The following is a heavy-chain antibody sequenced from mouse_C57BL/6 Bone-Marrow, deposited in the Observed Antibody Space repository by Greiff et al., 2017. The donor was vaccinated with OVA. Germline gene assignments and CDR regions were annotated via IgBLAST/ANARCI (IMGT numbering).Heavy chain of an antibody. V-gene: IGHV1-5*01. Sequence: VQLKQSGTVLARPGASVKMSCKTSGYTFTSYWMHWVKQRPGQGLEWIGAIYPGNSDTSYNQKFKGKATLTADTSSSTAYMQLSSLTSEDSAVYYCARKGAYYPYAMDYWGQGTSVTVSS. CDR1: GYTFTSYW. D-gene: IGHD2-10*01. J-gene: IGHJ4*01. CDR3: ARKGAYYPYAMDY. CDR2: IYPGNSDT.